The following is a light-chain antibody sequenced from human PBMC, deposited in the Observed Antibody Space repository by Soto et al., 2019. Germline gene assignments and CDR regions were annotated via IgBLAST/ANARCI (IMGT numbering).Light chain of an antibody. CDR2: DAS. V-gene: IGKV1-5*01. CDR3: QYTRT. J-gene: IGKJ1*01. CDR1: QNINNW. Sequence: DFQMTQSTSTLSASVGDRVTITCRASQNINNWVAWYQQKPGKAPKFLIYDASTLQRGVSSRFSGSGFGTEFSLTINSLQPDDSGSYYCQYTRTFGQGTKVEVK.